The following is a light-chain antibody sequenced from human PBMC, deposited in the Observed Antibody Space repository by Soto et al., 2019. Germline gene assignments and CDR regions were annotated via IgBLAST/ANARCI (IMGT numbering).Light chain of an antibody. CDR1: QSVSTY. Sequence: EIVLTQSPATLSLSPGERATLSCRASQSVSTYLAWYQQKPGHAPRLLIYEASNRATGIPARFSGSGSGTDFTLTISSLEPEDFAVNYCQQRNIWPPLFTFGPRTKVDVK. CDR2: EAS. V-gene: IGKV3-11*01. J-gene: IGKJ3*01. CDR3: QQRNIWPPLFT.